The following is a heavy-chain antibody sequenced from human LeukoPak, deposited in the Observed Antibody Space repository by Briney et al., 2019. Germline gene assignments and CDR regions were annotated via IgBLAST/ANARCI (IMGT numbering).Heavy chain of an antibody. CDR2: IHTNGPT. J-gene: IGHJ2*01. CDR3: AMHHFARGFLYWFFDI. V-gene: IGHV4-4*09. CDR1: GGSFTSYY. D-gene: IGHD2/OR15-2a*01. Sequence: SETPSLTCIVSGGSFTSYYYSWLRQPPGQGLEWIGYIHTNGPTNYNPSVKSRVTISVDTSKNQFSLRLSSVTAADTAVYYCAMHHFARGFLYWFFDIWGRGTLVTVSS.